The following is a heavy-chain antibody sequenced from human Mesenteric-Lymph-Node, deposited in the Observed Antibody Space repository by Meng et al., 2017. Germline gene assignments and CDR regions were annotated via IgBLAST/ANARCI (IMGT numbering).Heavy chain of an antibody. CDR2: ISGTGGT. CDR3: AKSDSSGSYYRHYYFDY. D-gene: IGHD3-10*01. J-gene: IGHJ4*02. CDR1: GFTFSNYA. V-gene: IGHV3-23*01. Sequence: ETLSLTCAASGFTFSNYAMSWVRQAPGKGLEWVSGISGTGGTSYADSVKGRFTISRDNSKNTLYLQMSSLRAEDTAVYYCAKSDSSGSYYRHYYFDYWGQGTLVTVSS.